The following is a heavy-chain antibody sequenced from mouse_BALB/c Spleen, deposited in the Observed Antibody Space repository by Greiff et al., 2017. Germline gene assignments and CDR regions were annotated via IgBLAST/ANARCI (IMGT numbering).Heavy chain of an antibody. CDR1: GYSITSGYY. V-gene: IGHV3-6*02. CDR3: ASPIHYYGYYYAMDY. Sequence: DVQLQESGPGLVKPSQSLSLTCSVTGYSITSGYYWNWIRQFPGNKLEWMGYISYDGSNNYNPSLKNRISITRDTSKNQFFLKLNSVTTEDTATYYCASPIHYYGYYYAMDYWGQGTSVTVSS. D-gene: IGHD1-2*01. CDR2: ISYDGSN. J-gene: IGHJ4*01.